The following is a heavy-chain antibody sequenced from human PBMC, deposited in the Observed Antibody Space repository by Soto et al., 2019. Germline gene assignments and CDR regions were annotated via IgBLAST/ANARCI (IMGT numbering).Heavy chain of an antibody. J-gene: IGHJ5*02. CDR3: ARRDCSGFSCYGEGIWVDP. D-gene: IGHD2-15*01. V-gene: IGHV2-5*02. Sequence: QITLKESGPTLVKPTQTLTLTCTFSGFSLSTSGVGVGWIRQPPGKALEWLALIYWDDDKRYSPSLQSRLTISNDASKNQVVLVMTNLEPVDTATYYCARRDCSGFSCYGEGIWVDPWGQGTLVSVSS. CDR2: IYWDDDK. CDR1: GFSLSTSGVG.